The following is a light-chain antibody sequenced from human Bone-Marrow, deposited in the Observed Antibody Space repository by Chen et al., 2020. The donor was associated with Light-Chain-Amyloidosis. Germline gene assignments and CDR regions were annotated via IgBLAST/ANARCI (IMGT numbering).Light chain of an antibody. V-gene: IGKV4-1*01. CDR3: QQYYSSPRWT. CDR1: QSLLYTSNNKNY. Sequence: DIVMTQSPDSLAVSLGERATINCKSSQSLLYTSNNKNYLTWYQQKPGQPPKLLIHWASTQESGVPDRFSGSGSGTDFTLTISSLQAEDVAVYYCQQYYSSPRWTFGQGTRVEIK. CDR2: WAS. J-gene: IGKJ1*01.